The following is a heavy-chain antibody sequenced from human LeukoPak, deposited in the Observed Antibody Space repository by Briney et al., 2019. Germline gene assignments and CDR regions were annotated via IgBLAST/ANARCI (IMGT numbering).Heavy chain of an antibody. CDR1: GGSLSGYY. CDR2: INHSGST. D-gene: IGHD3-10*01. J-gene: IGHJ4*02. Sequence: SETLSLTCAVYGGSLSGYYWSWIRQPPGKGLEWIGEINHSGSTNYNPSLKSRVTISVDTSKNQFSLKLSSVTAADTAVYYCASTHRRFGELLYYFDYWGQGTLVTVSS. V-gene: IGHV4-34*01. CDR3: ASTHRRFGELLYYFDY.